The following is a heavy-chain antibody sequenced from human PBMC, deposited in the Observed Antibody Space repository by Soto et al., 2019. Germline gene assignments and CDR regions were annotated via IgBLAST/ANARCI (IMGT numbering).Heavy chain of an antibody. Sequence: GWSLRLSCAASGFTFATYTMNWVRQAPGKGLEWVSFIYGSGDSTFYADSVRGRFTISRDNSKNTLYLQMNSLRAEDTAVYYCATDNADYGTSGYDDSWGQGTLVTVSS. J-gene: IGHJ4*02. D-gene: IGHD3-22*01. CDR1: GFTFATYT. CDR2: IYGSGDST. CDR3: ATDNADYGTSGYDDS. V-gene: IGHV3-23*01.